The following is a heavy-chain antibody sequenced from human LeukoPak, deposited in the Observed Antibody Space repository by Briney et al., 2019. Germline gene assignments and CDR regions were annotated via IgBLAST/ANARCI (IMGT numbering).Heavy chain of an antibody. CDR2: IYPGDSDT. V-gene: IGHV5-51*01. CDR1: GYSFTSYW. J-gene: IGHJ6*02. D-gene: IGHD4-17*01. CDR3: ARHPGSYGDYYYYYGMDV. Sequence: GESLKISCKGSGYSFTSYWIGWVRQMPGKGLEWKGIIYPGDSDTRYSPSFQGQVTISADKSISTAYLQWSSLKASDTAMYYCARHPGSYGDYYYYYGMDVWGQGTTVTVSS.